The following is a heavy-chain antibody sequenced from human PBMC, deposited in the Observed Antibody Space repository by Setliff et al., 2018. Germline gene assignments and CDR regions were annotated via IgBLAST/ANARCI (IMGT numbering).Heavy chain of an antibody. CDR2: ISSDGSTV. J-gene: IGHJ4*02. CDR3: VRLGTVAAGD. D-gene: IGHD6-19*01. V-gene: IGHV3-11*01. CDR1: GLTTTHYY. Sequence: PGGSLRLSCAASGLTTTHYYMDWVRQAPGKGLEWVSYISSDGSTVFYADSVKGRFTISRDNAKNSLYLQMNSLRVEDTALYHCVRLGTVAAGDWGQGTLVTVSS.